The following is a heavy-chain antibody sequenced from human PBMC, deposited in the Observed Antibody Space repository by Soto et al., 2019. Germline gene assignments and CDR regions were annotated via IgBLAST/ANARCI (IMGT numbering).Heavy chain of an antibody. CDR2: IWYDGSNK. J-gene: IGHJ3*02. V-gene: IGHV3-33*01. CDR3: ARWKGYCSGGSCYPDAFDI. D-gene: IGHD2-15*01. Sequence: QVQLVESGGGVVQPGRSLRLSCAASGFTFSSYGMHWVRQAPGKGLEWVAVIWYDGSNKYYVDSVKGRFTISRDNSKNTLYLQMNSLRAEDTAVYYCARWKGYCSGGSCYPDAFDIWGQGTMVTVSS. CDR1: GFTFSSYG.